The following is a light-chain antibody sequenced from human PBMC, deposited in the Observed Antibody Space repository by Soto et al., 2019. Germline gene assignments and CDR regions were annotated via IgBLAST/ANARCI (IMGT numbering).Light chain of an antibody. CDR2: GAS. V-gene: IGKV3-20*01. CDR1: QNISNNY. CDR3: QQYGSSPRT. Sequence: EIVLTQSPGTLSLSPGERATLSCRASQNISNNYLTWYQQKPGQAPRLLIYGASSRATGITDRFSGSGYGTDFTLTINRLDPDDFAVFYCQQYGSSPRTFGQGTKVEIK. J-gene: IGKJ1*01.